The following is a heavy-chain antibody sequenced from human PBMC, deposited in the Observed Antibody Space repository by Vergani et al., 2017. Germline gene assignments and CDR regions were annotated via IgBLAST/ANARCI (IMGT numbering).Heavy chain of an antibody. CDR2: FDPEHGEV. V-gene: IGHV1-24*01. Sequence: QVQLVQSGSEVRKPGASVKVSCQVSGYSLTELTIHRVRQAPGKGLEWMGGFDPEHGEVTFAHHIQGRVTMTEDRSTDTAYMELSSLRPEDTALYYCAIVTGYYDSSGYCLDYWGQGALVTVSS. CDR1: GYSLTELT. CDR3: AIVTGYYDSSGYCLDY. D-gene: IGHD3-22*01. J-gene: IGHJ4*02.